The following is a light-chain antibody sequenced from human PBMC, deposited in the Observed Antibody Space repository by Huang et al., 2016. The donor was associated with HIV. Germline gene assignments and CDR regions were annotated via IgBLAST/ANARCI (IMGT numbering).Light chain of an antibody. Sequence: EIVLTQSPGTLFLSAGERATLSCRASPSVSSSYLAWYQQKPGQAPRLLIYGASTRATGIPDRFRGSGSGTDFTLTISRLEPEDVAVYYCQQYANSPVTFGPGTRVDIK. V-gene: IGKV3-20*01. J-gene: IGKJ3*01. CDR2: GAS. CDR1: PSVSSSY. CDR3: QQYANSPVT.